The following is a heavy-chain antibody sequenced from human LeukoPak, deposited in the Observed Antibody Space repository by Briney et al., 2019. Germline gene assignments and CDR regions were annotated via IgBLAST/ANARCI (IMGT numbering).Heavy chain of an antibody. CDR3: ARSPMHYYDSGKSWWTAFDM. CDR2: IYYSGTT. D-gene: IGHD3-10*01. J-gene: IGHJ3*02. V-gene: IGHV4-61*03. Sequence: PSETLSLICTVSGGSVSSDSYYWHWIRQPPGKGLEWIGYIYYSGTTAYNPSLTSRVTISVDTSRIHFSLSLRSLTAADTAVYYCARSPMHYYDSGKSWWTAFDMWGRGTLVTVSS. CDR1: GGSVSSDSYY.